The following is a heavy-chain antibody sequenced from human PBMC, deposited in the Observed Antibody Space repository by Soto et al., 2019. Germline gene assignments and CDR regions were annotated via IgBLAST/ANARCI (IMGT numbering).Heavy chain of an antibody. CDR3: ARSGSGYDYFYYYSDMDV. J-gene: IGHJ6*03. Sequence: QVQLVQSGAEVKKPGASVKVSCKASGYTFTSYGISWVRQAPGQGLEWMGWSSAYNGNTNYAQKLQGRGNMTTDTSTSTAYMELRSLRADDTAVYYCARSGSGYDYFYYYSDMDVWGKGTTVTVSS. D-gene: IGHD5-12*01. CDR2: SSAYNGNT. V-gene: IGHV1-18*01. CDR1: GYTFTSYG.